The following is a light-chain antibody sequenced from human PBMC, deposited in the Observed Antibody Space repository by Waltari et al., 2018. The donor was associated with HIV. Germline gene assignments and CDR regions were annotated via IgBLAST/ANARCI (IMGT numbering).Light chain of an antibody. Sequence: QSVLTQPPSASGTPGRRVTISCSGNNSNVGSNPVNWYRQVPGTATKLLMFNNNQRPSGVPYRFSGSKSGTSASLAIRGLKSEDEADYYCAARDDSLNAWVFGGGTKVTVL. CDR3: AARDDSLNAWV. V-gene: IGLV1-44*01. J-gene: IGLJ3*02. CDR2: NNN. CDR1: NSNVGSNP.